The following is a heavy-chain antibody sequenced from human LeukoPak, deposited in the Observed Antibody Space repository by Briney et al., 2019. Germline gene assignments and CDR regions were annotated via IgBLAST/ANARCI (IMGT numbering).Heavy chain of an antibody. CDR2: IYSGGST. CDR3: ARAPYGSGSYLDY. V-gene: IGHV3-53*01. D-gene: IGHD3-10*01. Sequence: PGGSLRLSCAASGFIVSSNYMSWVRQAPGKGPEWVSVIYSGGSTYYTDSVKGRFTISRDNSKNTLYLQMNSLRAEDTAVYYCARAPYGSGSYLDYWGQGTLVTVSS. J-gene: IGHJ4*02. CDR1: GFIVSSNY.